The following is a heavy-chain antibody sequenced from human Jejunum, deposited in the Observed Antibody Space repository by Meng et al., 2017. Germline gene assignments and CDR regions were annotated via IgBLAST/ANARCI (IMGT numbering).Heavy chain of an antibody. V-gene: IGHV4-34*01. CDR3: ARRLPYFDTGFYDF. Sequence: QVQIQPWGAGLLRPSETLSLTCAVYGASFSGYKWKWIRQPSGKGLEWIGEINHSGSTTYNPSLKSRVTMSVDTSKNQFSLKVDSVSAADTAVYYCARRLPYFDTGFYDFWGQGTLVTVSS. J-gene: IGHJ4*02. CDR1: GASFSGYK. CDR2: INHSGST. D-gene: IGHD3-9*01.